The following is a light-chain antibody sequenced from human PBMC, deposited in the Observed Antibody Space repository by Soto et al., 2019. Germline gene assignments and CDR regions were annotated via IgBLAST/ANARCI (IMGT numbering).Light chain of an antibody. CDR1: QSLLNSNGYNY. CDR3: MQALQAPLT. V-gene: IGKV2-28*01. Sequence: DLVMTQSPLSLSVTPGEPASISCRSSQSLLNSNGYNYLDWYLQKPGQSPQLLIYLGSSRASGVPDRFSGSGSGTDFTLTISRVEAEDVGFYYCMQALQAPLTFGQGTRVEIK. CDR2: LGS. J-gene: IGKJ1*01.